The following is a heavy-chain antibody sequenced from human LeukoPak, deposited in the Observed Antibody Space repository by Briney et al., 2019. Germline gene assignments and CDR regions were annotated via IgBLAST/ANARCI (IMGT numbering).Heavy chain of an antibody. D-gene: IGHD3-3*01. Sequence: PSGTLSLTCAVSGGSISSSNWWSWVRQPPGKGLEWIGEIYHSGSTNYNPSLKSRVTISVDKSKNQFSLKLSSVTAADTAVYYCASTEYDFWSGYYPVGYWGQGTLVTVSS. CDR3: ASTEYDFWSGYYPVGY. J-gene: IGHJ4*02. CDR1: GGSISSSNW. CDR2: IYHSGST. V-gene: IGHV4-4*02.